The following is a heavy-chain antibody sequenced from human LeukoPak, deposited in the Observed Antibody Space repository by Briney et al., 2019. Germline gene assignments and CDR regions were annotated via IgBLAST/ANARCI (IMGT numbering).Heavy chain of an antibody. J-gene: IGHJ5*02. CDR2: IYYSGST. CDR1: GGSISSSFYY. D-gene: IGHD1-7*01. V-gene: IGHV4-39*07. CDR3: ARQELELRRDWFDP. Sequence: SETLSLTCTVSGGSISSSFYYWGWIRQPPGKGLEWIGSIYYSGSTYYNPSLKSRVTISVDTSKNQFSLKLSSVTAADTAVYYCARQELELRRDWFDPWGQGTLVTVSS.